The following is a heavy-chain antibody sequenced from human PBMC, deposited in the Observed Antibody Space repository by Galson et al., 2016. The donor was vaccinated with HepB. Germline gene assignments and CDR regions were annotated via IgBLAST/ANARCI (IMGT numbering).Heavy chain of an antibody. D-gene: IGHD1-26*01. CDR1: EFTFNNWP. CDR3: AREWELGGYFDY. V-gene: IGHV3-30-3*01. CDR2: LSHDGVTK. Sequence: SLRLSCAASEFTFNNWPLHWVRQAPGKGLEWVAVLSHDGVTKFYADSVRARFTISRDKSKTTVYLQMDGLSAEDTAVYYCAREWELGGYFDYWGQGTLVTSSS. J-gene: IGHJ4*02.